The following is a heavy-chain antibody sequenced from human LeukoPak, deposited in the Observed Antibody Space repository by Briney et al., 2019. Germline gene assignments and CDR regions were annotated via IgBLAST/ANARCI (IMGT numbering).Heavy chain of an antibody. Sequence: PGGSLRLSCAASGFTFSSYGMSWVRQAPGKGLEWVSAISGSGGSTYYADSVKGRFTISRDNSKNTLYLQMNSLRAEDTAVYYFASGPPALYYYYYYMDVWGKGTTVTVSS. CDR2: ISGSGGST. V-gene: IGHV3-23*01. CDR3: ASGPPALYYYYYYMDV. CDR1: GFTFSSYG. D-gene: IGHD1-14*01. J-gene: IGHJ6*03.